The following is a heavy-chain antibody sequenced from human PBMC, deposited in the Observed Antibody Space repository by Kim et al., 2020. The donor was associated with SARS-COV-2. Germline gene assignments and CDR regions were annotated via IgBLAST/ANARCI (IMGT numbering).Heavy chain of an antibody. J-gene: IGHJ4*02. D-gene: IGHD3-3*01. Sequence: SETLSLTCTVSGGSISSSSYYWGWIRQPPGKGLEWIGSIYYSGSTYYNPSLKSRVTISVDTSKNQFSLNLSSVTAADTAVYYCARGPRRGDFWSGYRPPDFDDGGQGTLVTVSS. V-gene: IGHV4-39*01. CDR1: GGSISSSSYY. CDR3: ARGPRRGDFWSGYRPPDFDD. CDR2: IYYSGST.